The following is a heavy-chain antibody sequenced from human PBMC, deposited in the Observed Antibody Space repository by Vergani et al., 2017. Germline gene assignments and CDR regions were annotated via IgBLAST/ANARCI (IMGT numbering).Heavy chain of an antibody. J-gene: IGHJ3*02. Sequence: QVQLVQSGAEVKKPGSSVKVSCKASGGTFSSYAISWVRQAPGQGLEWMGGFIPIFGTANYAQKFQGRVTITADESTSTAYMELGSLRSEDTAVYYCASPSGYCSSTSCSNAFEIWGQGTMVTVSS. V-gene: IGHV1-69*01. CDR3: ASPSGYCSSTSCSNAFEI. D-gene: IGHD2-2*01. CDR1: GGTFSSYA. CDR2: FIPIFGTA.